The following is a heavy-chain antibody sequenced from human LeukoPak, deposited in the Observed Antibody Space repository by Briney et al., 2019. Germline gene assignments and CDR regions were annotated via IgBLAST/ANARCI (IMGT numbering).Heavy chain of an antibody. Sequence: GGSLRLSCLASGFSFNRYTMNWVREAPGKGLEWVSTISPVSSYTWYAESVKGRFTISRDNPKNSLYLQMDSLRAEDTAVYYCVRDVSRRIGMDVWGQGTTVTVSS. CDR3: VRDVSRRIGMDV. D-gene: IGHD2/OR15-2a*01. J-gene: IGHJ6*02. CDR2: ISPVSSYT. V-gene: IGHV3-21*01. CDR1: GFSFNRYT.